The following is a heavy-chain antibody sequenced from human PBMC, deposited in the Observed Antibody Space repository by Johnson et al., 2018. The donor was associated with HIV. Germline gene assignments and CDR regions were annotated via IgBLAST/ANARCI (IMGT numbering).Heavy chain of an antibody. V-gene: IGHV3-30*04. J-gene: IGHJ3*02. D-gene: IGHD3-16*01. CDR2: MSHDGTNK. CDR3: ARVGPRSKGGPVDAFDI. Sequence: QMQLVESGGGVVQPGRSLRLSCAASGFMFSYYAMHWVRQAPGKGLEWVAVMSHDGTNKYYADSVKGRFTISRDNAKNSLFLQMSSLRAEDTAVYYCARVGPRSKGGPVDAFDIWGQGTMVTVSS. CDR1: GFMFSYYA.